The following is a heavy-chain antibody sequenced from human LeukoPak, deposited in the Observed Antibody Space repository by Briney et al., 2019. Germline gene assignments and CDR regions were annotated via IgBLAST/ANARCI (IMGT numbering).Heavy chain of an antibody. D-gene: IGHD3-22*01. J-gene: IGHJ4*02. CDR2: IIPILGIA. CDR3: ARGYYDGRGHHFEY. Sequence: SVKVSCKASGGTFSSYAISWVRQAPGQGLEWMGRIIPILGIANYAQKFQGRVTITADKSTSTAYMELSSLRSEDTAVYYCARGYYDGRGHHFEYWGQGTLVTVSS. CDR1: GGTFSSYA. V-gene: IGHV1-69*04.